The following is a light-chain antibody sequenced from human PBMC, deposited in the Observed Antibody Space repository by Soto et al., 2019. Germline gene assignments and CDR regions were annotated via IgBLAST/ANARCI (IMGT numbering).Light chain of an antibody. CDR2: EVS. J-gene: IGLJ1*01. V-gene: IGLV2-14*01. CDR3: SSYTGSSTPYV. CDR1: NSDVGGYNY. Sequence: QSALTQPASVSGSPGKSITISCTGTNSDVGGYNYVSWYQQHPGKAPKLMIYEVSNRPSGVSNRFSGSKSGNTASLTISGLQAEDEADYYCSSYTGSSTPYVFGTGTKLTVL.